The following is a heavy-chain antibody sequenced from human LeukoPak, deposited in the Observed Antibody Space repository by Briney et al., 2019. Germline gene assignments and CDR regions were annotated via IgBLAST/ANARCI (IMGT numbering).Heavy chain of an antibody. CDR3: TSWGDTTAEYFQR. CDR2: ISSSSSYI. CDR1: GFTFSSYS. V-gene: IGHV3-21*01. D-gene: IGHD2-21*02. J-gene: IGHJ1*01. Sequence: GGSLRLSCAASGFTFSSYSMNWVRQAPGKGLEWVSSISSSSSYIYYADSVKGRFTISRDNAKNSMYLQMNSLRVEDTAVYYCTSWGDTTAEYFQRWGQGTLVTVSS.